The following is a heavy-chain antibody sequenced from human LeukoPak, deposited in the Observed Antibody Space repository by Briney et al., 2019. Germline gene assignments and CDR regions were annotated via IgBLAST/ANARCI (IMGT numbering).Heavy chain of an antibody. J-gene: IGHJ3*02. CDR1: GYTFTGYY. Sequence: ASVKVSCKASGYTFTGYYMHWVRQAPGQGREWMGWINPNSGGTNYAQKFQGRVTMTRDTSISTAYMELSRLRSDDTAVYYCARYSSGWYSAFDIWGQGTMVTVSS. CDR3: ARYSSGWYSAFDI. D-gene: IGHD6-19*01. CDR2: INPNSGGT. V-gene: IGHV1-2*02.